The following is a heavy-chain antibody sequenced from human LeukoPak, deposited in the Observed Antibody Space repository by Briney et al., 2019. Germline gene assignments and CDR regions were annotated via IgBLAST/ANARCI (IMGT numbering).Heavy chain of an antibody. J-gene: IGHJ5*02. D-gene: IGHD6-13*01. CDR3: ARDFGGYSSSWYVGGVWFDP. CDR2: IYYSGST. CDR1: GGSFSGYY. Sequence: TPSETLSLTCAVYGGSFSGYYWSWIRQPPGKGLEWIGYIYYSGSTNYNPSLKSRVTISVDTSKNQFSLKLSSVTAADTAVYYCARDFGGYSSSWYVGGVWFDPWGQGTLVTVSS. V-gene: IGHV4-59*01.